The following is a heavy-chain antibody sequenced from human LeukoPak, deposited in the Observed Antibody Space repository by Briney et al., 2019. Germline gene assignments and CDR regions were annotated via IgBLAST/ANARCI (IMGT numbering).Heavy chain of an antibody. J-gene: IGHJ5*02. CDR3: ARDLGYCSSTSCYPTWWFDP. V-gene: IGHV3-7*01. CDR1: GFTFSSYW. CDR2: IKQDGSEK. D-gene: IGHD2-2*01. Sequence: PGGSLRLSCAASGFTFSSYWMSWVRQAPGKGLEGVADIKQDGSEKYYVDSVKGRFTISRDNAKNSLYLQMNSLRAEDTAVYYCARDLGYCSSTSCYPTWWFDPWGQGTLVTVSS.